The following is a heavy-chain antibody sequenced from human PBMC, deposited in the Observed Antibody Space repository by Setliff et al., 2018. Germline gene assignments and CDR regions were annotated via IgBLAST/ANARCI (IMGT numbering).Heavy chain of an antibody. J-gene: IGHJ6*03. CDR1: GFTFSTYS. CDR2: ISSGSNSI. CDR3: AKSGGDHCCPLYHHYYMDV. V-gene: IGHV3-48*01. D-gene: IGHD2-21*02. Sequence: GGSLRLSCAASGFTFSTYSINWVRQAPGKGLEWIAYISSGSNSIYHADSVMGRFTISRDNARNSLYLQMNGLRPEDTAVYYCAKSGGDHCCPLYHHYYMDVWGTGTTVTVSS.